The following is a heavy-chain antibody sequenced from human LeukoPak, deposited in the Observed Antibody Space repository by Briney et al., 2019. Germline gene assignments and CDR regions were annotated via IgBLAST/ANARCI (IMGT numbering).Heavy chain of an antibody. V-gene: IGHV4-34*01. D-gene: IGHD6-19*01. CDR3: ARGWVNKYSSGWYHTDY. Sequence: KPSETLSLTCAVYGGPFSGYYWSWIRQPPGKGLEWIGEINHSGSTNYNPSLKSRVTISVDTSKNQFSLKLSSATAADTAVYYCARGWVNKYSSGWYHTDYWGQGTLVTVSS. CDR1: GGPFSGYY. J-gene: IGHJ4*02. CDR2: INHSGST.